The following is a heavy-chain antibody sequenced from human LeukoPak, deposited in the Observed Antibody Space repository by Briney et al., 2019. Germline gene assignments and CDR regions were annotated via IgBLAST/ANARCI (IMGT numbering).Heavy chain of an antibody. CDR2: IKEDGSEK. CDR3: ARRGYSFGLAP. CDR1: GFTFSRYW. V-gene: IGHV3-7*01. Sequence: GGSLRLSCAASGFTFSRYWMSWVRQAPGKGLEWVANIKEDGSEKYYVDSVKGRFTISRDNAKNSLSLQMNSLRAEDTAVYFCARRGYSFGLAPWGQGTLVTVAS. D-gene: IGHD5-18*01. J-gene: IGHJ5*02.